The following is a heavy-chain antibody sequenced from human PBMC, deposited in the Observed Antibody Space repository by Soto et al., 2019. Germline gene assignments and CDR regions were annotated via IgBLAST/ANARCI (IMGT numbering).Heavy chain of an antibody. D-gene: IGHD3-22*01. Sequence: PVGSLRLSWAAAGFTCIGYGRSWARQAPGKGLEWVSAISGSGGSTYYADSVKGRFTISRDNSKNTLYLQMNSLRAEDTAVYYCAKVSCPYYYDSSGYSAWFDPRAEGPLVTVSS. CDR1: GFTCIGYG. V-gene: IGHV3-23*01. CDR2: ISGSGGST. J-gene: IGHJ5*02. CDR3: AKVSCPYYYDSSGYSAWFDP.